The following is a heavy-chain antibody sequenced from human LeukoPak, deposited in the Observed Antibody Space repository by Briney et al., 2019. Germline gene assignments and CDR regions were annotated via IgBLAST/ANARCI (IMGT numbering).Heavy chain of an antibody. CDR1: GFTFSSYW. D-gene: IGHD6-13*01. CDR2: IKQDGSEK. CDR3: ARVNSLLASSWGL. V-gene: IGHV3-7*01. J-gene: IGHJ4*02. Sequence: GGSLRLSCAASGFTFSSYWMSWVRQAPGKGLEWVANIKQDGSEKYYVDSVKGRFTISRDNAKTSLFLQMNSLRSEDTALYYCARVNSLLASSWGLWGQGTLVTVPS.